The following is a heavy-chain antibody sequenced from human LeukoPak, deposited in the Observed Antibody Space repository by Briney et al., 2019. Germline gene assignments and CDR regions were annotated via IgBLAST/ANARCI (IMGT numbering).Heavy chain of an antibody. CDR1: GFTFDDYA. Sequence: PGGSQRLSCAASGFTFDDYAMHWVRQAPGKGLEWVSGISWNSGSIGYADSVKGRFTISRDNAKNSLYLQMNSLRAEDTALYYCAKTRDYGSGSYYKVDAFDIWAKGQWSPSLQ. V-gene: IGHV3-9*01. J-gene: IGHJ3*02. D-gene: IGHD3-10*01. CDR3: AKTRDYGSGSYYKVDAFDI. CDR2: ISWNSGSI.